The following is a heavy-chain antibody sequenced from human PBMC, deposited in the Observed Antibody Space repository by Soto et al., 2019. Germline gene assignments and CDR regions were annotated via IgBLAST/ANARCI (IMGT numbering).Heavy chain of an antibody. J-gene: IGHJ4*02. D-gene: IGHD1-26*01. V-gene: IGHV3-74*01. CDR1: GFTFNSFW. CDR3: PRGRESYSYFDY. Sequence: VQLVESGGGLVQPGGSLTLSCAASGFTFNSFWMHWVRQTPGKGLVWFSRVNSVGHVTVYADSVKRRFTLSRDNAKNTVLLQMSSLRAEDTAVYYCPRGRESYSYFDYWGQEIVVTISS. CDR2: VNSVGHVT.